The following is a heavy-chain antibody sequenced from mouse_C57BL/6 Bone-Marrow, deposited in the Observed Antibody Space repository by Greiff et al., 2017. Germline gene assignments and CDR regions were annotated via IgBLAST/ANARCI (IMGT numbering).Heavy chain of an antibody. CDR3: DKYWGYDCYYWFAY. V-gene: IGHV2-4*01. D-gene: IGHD2-3*01. CDR2: IWSGGST. J-gene: IGHJ3*01. Sequence: QVHVKQSGPGLVQPSQCLSITCTASGFSFTSYGVHWVRQPPGKGLEWLGVIWSGGSTDYNAAFISRLGISTDNSNSQVSFKMNSLQADDTAIYYCDKYWGYDCYYWFAYWGQGTLVTVSA. CDR1: GFSFTSYG.